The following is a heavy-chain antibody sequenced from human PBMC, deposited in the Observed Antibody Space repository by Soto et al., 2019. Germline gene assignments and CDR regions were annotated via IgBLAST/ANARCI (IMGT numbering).Heavy chain of an antibody. J-gene: IGHJ4*02. CDR1: GYSFTSYW. Sequence: GASLKISCKGSGYSFTSYWISWVRQMPGKGLEWKGRIDPSDSYTNYSPSFQGHVTISADKSISTADLQWSSLKASDTAMYYCARRGIAVAGLDYWGQGTLVTVSS. CDR3: ARRGIAVAGLDY. V-gene: IGHV5-10-1*01. D-gene: IGHD6-19*01. CDR2: IDPSDSYT.